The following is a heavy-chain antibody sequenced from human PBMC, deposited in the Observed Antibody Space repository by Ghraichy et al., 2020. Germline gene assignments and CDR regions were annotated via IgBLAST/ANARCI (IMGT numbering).Heavy chain of an antibody. Sequence: GGSLRLSCAASGFTFSSYSMNWVRQAPGKGLEWVSSISSSSSYIYYADSVKGRFTISRDNAKNSLYLQMNSLRAEDTAVYYCARVPASSGHFDYWGQGTLVTVSS. D-gene: IGHD6-19*01. J-gene: IGHJ4*02. CDR3: ARVPASSGHFDY. CDR2: ISSSSSYI. CDR1: GFTFSSYS. V-gene: IGHV3-21*01.